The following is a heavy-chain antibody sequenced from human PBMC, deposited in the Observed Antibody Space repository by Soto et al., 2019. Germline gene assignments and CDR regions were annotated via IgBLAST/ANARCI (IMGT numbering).Heavy chain of an antibody. V-gene: IGHV4-59*08. CDR3: ARLRFGGFDY. Sequence: SETLSLTCTVSGGSISSYYWSWIRQPPGKGLEWIGYMYNTGSTDYNPSLKSRVTISVDTSKNQFSLKLSSVTAADTAVYYCARLRFGGFDYWGQGTLVTVSS. CDR1: GGSISSYY. D-gene: IGHD3-10*01. CDR2: MYNTGST. J-gene: IGHJ4*02.